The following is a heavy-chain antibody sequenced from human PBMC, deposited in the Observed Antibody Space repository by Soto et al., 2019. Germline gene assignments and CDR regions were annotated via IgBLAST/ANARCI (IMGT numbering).Heavy chain of an antibody. Sequence: ISLWGRRVSQTNGKGLEWMGIIYPGDSDTRYSPSFQGQVTISADKSISTAYLQWSSLKASDTAMYYCAGSSGETTDGAFDYWGQGTLVTVSS. CDR2: IYPGDSDT. D-gene: IGHD4-4*01. CDR1: ISLW. CDR3: AGSSGETTDGAFDY. V-gene: IGHV5-51*01. J-gene: IGHJ4*02.